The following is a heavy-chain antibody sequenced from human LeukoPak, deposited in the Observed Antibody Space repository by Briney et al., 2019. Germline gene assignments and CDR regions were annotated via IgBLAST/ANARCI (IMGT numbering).Heavy chain of an antibody. J-gene: IGHJ4*02. CDR3: VTDRRGILVRGTTFDY. CDR2: ISSSSITI. CDR1: GFTFSSYS. V-gene: IGHV3-48*01. D-gene: IGHD3-10*01. Sequence: PGGSLRLSCAASGFTFSSYSMNWVRQAPGKGLEWVSYISSSSITIYYADSVKGRFTISRDNSKNTLYLQMSSLRAEDTAVYYCVTDRRGILVRGTTFDYWGQGTLVTVSS.